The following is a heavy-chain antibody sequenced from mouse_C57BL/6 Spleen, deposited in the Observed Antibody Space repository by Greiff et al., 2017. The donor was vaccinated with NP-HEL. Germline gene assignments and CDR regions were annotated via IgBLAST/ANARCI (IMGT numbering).Heavy chain of an antibody. CDR3: AMGGNDGYWYFDV. Sequence: EVKLVESGGGLVKPGGSLNLSCAASGFTFSSYAMSWVRQTPEKRLEWVATISDGGSYTYYPDNVKGRFTISRDNAKNNLYLQISHLKSDDTAMYYCAMGGNDGYWYFDVWGTGTTVTVSS. CDR2: ISDGGSYT. CDR1: GFTFSSYA. J-gene: IGHJ1*03. D-gene: IGHD2-2*01. V-gene: IGHV5-4*03.